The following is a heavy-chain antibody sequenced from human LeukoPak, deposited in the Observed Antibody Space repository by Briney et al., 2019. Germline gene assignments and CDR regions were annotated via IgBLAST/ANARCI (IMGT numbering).Heavy chain of an antibody. CDR2: ISTSGNT. Sequence: SETLSLTCTVSGGSISSYYWNWIRQPAGKALEWIGRISTSGNTNYNPSLKSRVTMSVDTSKNQFSLKLSSVTAADTAVYYCARRVWEQTYVAYENWFDPGGQGTLVSVS. CDR1: GGSISSYY. J-gene: IGHJ5*02. V-gene: IGHV4-4*07. D-gene: IGHD1/OR15-1a*01. CDR3: ARRVWEQTYVAYENWFDP.